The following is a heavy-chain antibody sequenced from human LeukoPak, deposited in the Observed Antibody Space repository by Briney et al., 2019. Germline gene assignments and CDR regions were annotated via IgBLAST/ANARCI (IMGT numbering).Heavy chain of an antibody. D-gene: IGHD6-13*01. CDR1: GFTFSSYA. CDR2: ISGSGDNT. V-gene: IGHV3-23*01. J-gene: IGHJ4*02. CDR3: VRIAAPGTRFDY. Sequence: PGGSLRLSCAASGFTFSSYAMSWVRQAPGKGLEWVSGISGSGDNTYYADSVKGRFTISRDNSKNTLHLQINSQRVEDTAIYYCVRIAAPGTRFDYWGQGTLVTVSS.